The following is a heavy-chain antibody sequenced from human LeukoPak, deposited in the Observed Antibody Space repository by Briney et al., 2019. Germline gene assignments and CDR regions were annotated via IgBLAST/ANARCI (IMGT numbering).Heavy chain of an antibody. J-gene: IGHJ4*02. V-gene: IGHV3-30*04. D-gene: IGHD6-25*01. CDR1: GLTFSNYA. CDR2: ISFDGNIK. CDR3: ASSSAWKEVYY. Sequence: PGRSLRLSCAASGLTFSNYAMHWDRQAPGKGLEWVAVISFDGNIKYYVDSVKGRFTISRDNSENTLYLQMDSLRPEDTAVYYCASSSAWKEVYYWGQGTLVTVSS.